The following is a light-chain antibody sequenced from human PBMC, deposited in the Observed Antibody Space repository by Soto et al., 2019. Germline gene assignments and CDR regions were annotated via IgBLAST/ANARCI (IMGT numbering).Light chain of an antibody. V-gene: IGLV2-14*01. CDR3: SSYTSSSTLV. J-gene: IGLJ2*01. CDR1: SSDVGGYNY. CDR2: DVS. Sequence: QSALTQPASVSGSPGQSITISCTGTSSDVGGYNYVSWYQQHPGKAPKLMIYDVSNRPSGVSNRFSGSKSGNTASQTISGLQAEYEADYYCSSYTSSSTLVFGGGTQLTVL.